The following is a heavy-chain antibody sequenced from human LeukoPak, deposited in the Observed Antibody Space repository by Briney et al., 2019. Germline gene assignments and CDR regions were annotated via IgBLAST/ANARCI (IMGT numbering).Heavy chain of an antibody. D-gene: IGHD3-10*01. CDR1: GGSISSSRYY. V-gene: IGHV4-39*01. CDR3: AITMVRGVKESPYYFDY. CDR2: IYYSGST. Sequence: SETLSLTCTVSGGSISSSRYYWGWIRQPPGKGLEWIGSIYYSGSTYYNPSLKSRVTISVDTSKNQFSLKLSSVTAADTAVYYCAITMVRGVKESPYYFDYWGQGTLVTVSS. J-gene: IGHJ4*02.